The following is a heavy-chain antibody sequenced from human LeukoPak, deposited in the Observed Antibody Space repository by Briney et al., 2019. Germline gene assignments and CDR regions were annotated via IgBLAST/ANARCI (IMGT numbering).Heavy chain of an antibody. J-gene: IGHJ4*02. CDR1: GFTFSNYG. CDR2: IRYDGSNR. Sequence: PGGSLRLSCAASGFTFSNYGMHWVRQAPGRGLQWVAFIRYDGSNRYYADSMKGRFTISRDNSKNTMYLQMNSLRAEDTAVYYCAKRIQSAMAMGYWGQGTLVTVSS. CDR3: AKRIQSAMAMGY. V-gene: IGHV3-30*02. D-gene: IGHD5-18*01.